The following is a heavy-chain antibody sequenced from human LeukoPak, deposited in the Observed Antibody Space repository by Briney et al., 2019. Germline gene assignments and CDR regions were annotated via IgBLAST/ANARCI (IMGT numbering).Heavy chain of an antibody. Sequence: GGSLRLSCAASGFTFSNYWMHWVRQAPGKGLVWVSRINSDGGTTTYADSVKGRFTISRDNAKNTLYLQMNSLRAEDTAVYYCARERVADNWFDPWGQGTLVIVSS. CDR1: GFTFSNYW. V-gene: IGHV3-74*01. J-gene: IGHJ5*02. D-gene: IGHD3-3*01. CDR2: INSDGGTT. CDR3: ARERVADNWFDP.